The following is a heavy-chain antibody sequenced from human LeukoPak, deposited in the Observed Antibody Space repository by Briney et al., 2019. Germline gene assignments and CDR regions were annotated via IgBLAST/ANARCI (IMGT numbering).Heavy chain of an antibody. J-gene: IGHJ4*02. Sequence: PGGSLRLSCAASGFTFSSYSMNWVRQAPGKGLEWVSYISSSGSTIYYADSVKGRFTISRDNSKNTLYLQMNSLRAEDTAVYYCASTTLMDYWGQGTLVTVSS. CDR3: ASTTLMDY. CDR1: GFTFSSYS. V-gene: IGHV3-48*01. CDR2: ISSSGSTI. D-gene: IGHD1-26*01.